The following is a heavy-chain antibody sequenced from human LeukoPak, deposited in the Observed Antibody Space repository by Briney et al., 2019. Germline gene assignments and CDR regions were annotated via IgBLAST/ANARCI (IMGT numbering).Heavy chain of an antibody. CDR3: AKDDGTYSSGWYDY. CDR2: ISDSGGDT. Sequence: GGSLRLSCAASGFTFSSYAMTWVRQAPGKGLEWVSAISDSGGDTYYADSVKGRFTISRDNSKNTLYLQMNSLRAEDTAIYYCAKDDGTYSSGWYDYWGQGTLVTVSS. V-gene: IGHV3-23*01. CDR1: GFTFSSYA. D-gene: IGHD6-19*01. J-gene: IGHJ4*02.